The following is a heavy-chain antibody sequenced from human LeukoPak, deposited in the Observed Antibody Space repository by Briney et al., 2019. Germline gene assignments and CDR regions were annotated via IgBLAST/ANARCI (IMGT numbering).Heavy chain of an antibody. CDR2: IEQLGNAK. J-gene: IGHJ3*02. CDR3: SRWNFAFDI. D-gene: IGHD1-7*01. Sequence: PGGSLRLSCAASTFTSGDYYMGWVRQAPGKGLEWVAYIEQLGNAKSYIDSVKGRFTISRDNAKSSLYLQMDSLRVEDTAVYYCSRWNFAFDIWGQGTMVTVSS. V-gene: IGHV3-7*01. CDR1: TFTSGDYY.